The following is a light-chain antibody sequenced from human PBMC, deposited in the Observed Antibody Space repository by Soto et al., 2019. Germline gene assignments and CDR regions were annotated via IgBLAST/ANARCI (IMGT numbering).Light chain of an antibody. CDR1: SSDLVFYNY. V-gene: IGLV2-14*01. CDR2: DVS. CDR3: SSYSSSSTEV. Sequence: QSALTQPASVSGSPGQSIAISCTGTSSDLVFYNYVSWYQQRPGKAPNLIIYDVSSRPSGVSSSFSGCKSGNAASLTISGLQTEDEGEYYCSSYSSSSTEVFGTGTKLTVL. J-gene: IGLJ1*01.